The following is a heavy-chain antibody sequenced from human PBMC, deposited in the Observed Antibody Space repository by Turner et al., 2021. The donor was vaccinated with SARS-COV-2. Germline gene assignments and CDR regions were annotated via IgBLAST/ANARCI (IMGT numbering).Heavy chain of an antibody. D-gene: IGHD3-3*01. J-gene: IGHJ4*02. V-gene: IGHV3-48*01. Sequence: EVQLVESGGGLVQPGGSLRLSCAASGFTLSTYSMSWVRQAPGKGPEWVSYISGTTTTIYYADSVKGRFTISRDNAKNSLYLQTNNLRAEDTAMYYCAREHYDFWSGYFYWGQGTLVTVSS. CDR2: ISGTTTTI. CDR1: GFTLSTYS. CDR3: AREHYDFWSGYFY.